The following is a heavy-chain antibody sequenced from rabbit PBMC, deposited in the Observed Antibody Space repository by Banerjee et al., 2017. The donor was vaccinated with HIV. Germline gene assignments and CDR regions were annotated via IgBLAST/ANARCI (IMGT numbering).Heavy chain of an antibody. Sequence: QSLEESGGDLVKPGASLTLTCTASGFSFSYTYYMCWVRQAPGKGLEWIACIYASRSGNTYYASWAKGRFTISRTSSTTVTLQMTSLTAADTATYFCARGTYVRSGDYYFSLWGPGTLVTVS. J-gene: IGHJ4*01. V-gene: IGHV1S40*01. CDR1: GFSFSYTYY. D-gene: IGHD1-1*01. CDR3: ARGTYVRSGDYYFSL. CDR2: IYASRSGNT.